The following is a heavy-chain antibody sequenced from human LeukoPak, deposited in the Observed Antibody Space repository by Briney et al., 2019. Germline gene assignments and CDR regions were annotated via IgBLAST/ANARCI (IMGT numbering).Heavy chain of an antibody. CDR3: ARDSYQLLSHYYYGMDV. D-gene: IGHD2-2*01. V-gene: IGHV1-46*01. CDR2: INPSGGST. Sequence: ASVKVSCKASGYTFTSYYMHSVRQAPGQGLEWMGIINPSGGSTSYAQKFQGRVTMTRDTSTSTVYMELSSLRSEDTAVYYCARDSYQLLSHYYYGMDVWGKGTTVTVSS. J-gene: IGHJ6*04. CDR1: GYTFTSYY.